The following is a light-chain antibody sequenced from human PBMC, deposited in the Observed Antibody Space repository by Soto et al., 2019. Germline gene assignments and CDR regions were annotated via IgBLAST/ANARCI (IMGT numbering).Light chain of an antibody. CDR2: AAS. Sequence: AIRMTQSPSSFSASTGDSVTITCRASQGISSYLAWYQQKPGKAPKLLIYAASTLQSGVPSRFSGSGSGTEFTLTISNLQPDDFATYYCQQYNSYSEAFGQGTKVDIK. CDR3: QQYNSYSEA. J-gene: IGKJ1*01. CDR1: QGISSY. V-gene: IGKV1-8*01.